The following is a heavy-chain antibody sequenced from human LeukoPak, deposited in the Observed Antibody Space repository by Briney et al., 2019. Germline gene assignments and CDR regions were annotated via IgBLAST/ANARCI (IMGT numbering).Heavy chain of an antibody. CDR3: AHRAGTLEVNWFDT. D-gene: IGHD1-1*01. V-gene: IGHV2-5*02. Sequence: SGPTLVNPTQTLTLTCTFSGFSLSTSGVGVGWIRQPPGKAREWLALIYWDDDKRYSPSLKSRLTVTKDTSKNQVVLTMSNVDPVDTATYFCAHRAGTLEVNWFDTWGQGTLVTVSS. CDR2: IYWDDDK. J-gene: IGHJ5*02. CDR1: GFSLSTSGVG.